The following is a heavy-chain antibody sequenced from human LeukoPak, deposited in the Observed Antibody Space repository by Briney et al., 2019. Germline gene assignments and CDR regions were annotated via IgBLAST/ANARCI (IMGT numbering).Heavy chain of an antibody. CDR1: GFTFSNYG. CDR2: ISSSGSNI. CDR3: AGEGIAAAGDFDH. D-gene: IGHD6-13*01. J-gene: IGHJ4*02. V-gene: IGHV3-48*03. Sequence: GGSLRLSCAASGFTFSNYGMNWVRQAPGKGLEWVSYISSSGSNIYYTDSVKGRFTISRDNAKNSLYLQMNSLRADDTAVYYCAGEGIAAAGDFDHWGQGSLVTVSS.